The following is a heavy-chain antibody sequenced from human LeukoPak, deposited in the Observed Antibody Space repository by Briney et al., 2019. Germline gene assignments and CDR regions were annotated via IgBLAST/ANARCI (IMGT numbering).Heavy chain of an antibody. J-gene: IGHJ5*02. CDR2: MNPINGNT. Sequence: ASVKVSCKASGYTFTSYDINWVRQATGQGLEWMGWMNPINGNTGYAQKFQGRVTMTRDTSISTAYMELRSLRSDDTAVYYCVRDGEGVAISVNYWFDPWGQGTLVTVSS. D-gene: IGHD3-10*01. CDR1: GYTFTSYD. CDR3: VRDGEGVAISVNYWFDP. V-gene: IGHV1-8*01.